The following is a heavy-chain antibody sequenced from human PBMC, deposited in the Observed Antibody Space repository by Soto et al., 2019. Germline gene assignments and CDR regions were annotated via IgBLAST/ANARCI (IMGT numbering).Heavy chain of an antibody. CDR2: INHSGST. V-gene: IGHV4-34*01. CDR3: ASRGCSFGARKYVD. J-gene: IGHJ4*02. Sequence: SETLSLTCAVYGGSFSGYYWSWIRQPPGKGLEWIGEINHSGSTNYNPSLKSRVTISLDTSKNQFSLKLSSVTAADTAVYYCASRGCSFGARKYVDRAQGTSDTGSS. CDR1: GGSFSGYY. D-gene: IGHD1-26*01.